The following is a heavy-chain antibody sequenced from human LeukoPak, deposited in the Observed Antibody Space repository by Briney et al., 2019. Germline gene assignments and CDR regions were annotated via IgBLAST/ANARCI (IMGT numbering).Heavy chain of an antibody. CDR3: ARGVAGIAARGQFDP. CDR2: IYSSGST. D-gene: IGHD6-19*01. Sequence: SETLSLTCFVSGGSISSYYWSWIPQPAGKGLECIGRIYSSGSTNYNPSLKSRVTMSVDTSKYQFSLRLNSVTAADTAVYYCARGVAGIAARGQFDPWGQGILVTVSS. CDR1: GGSISSYY. J-gene: IGHJ5*02. V-gene: IGHV4-4*07.